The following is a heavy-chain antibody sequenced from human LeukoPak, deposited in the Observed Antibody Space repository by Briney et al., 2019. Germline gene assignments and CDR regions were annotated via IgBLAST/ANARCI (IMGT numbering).Heavy chain of an antibody. V-gene: IGHV3-30*18. CDR2: ISYDGSNK. CDR1: GFTFSSYG. Sequence: GGSLRLSCAASGFTFSSYGMHWVRQAPGKGLGWVAVISYDGSNKYYADSVKGRFTISRDNSKNTLYLQMNSLRAEDTAVYYCAKEGHSDFWSGYYYASYYFDYWGQGTLVTVSS. D-gene: IGHD3-3*01. J-gene: IGHJ4*02. CDR3: AKEGHSDFWSGYYYASYYFDY.